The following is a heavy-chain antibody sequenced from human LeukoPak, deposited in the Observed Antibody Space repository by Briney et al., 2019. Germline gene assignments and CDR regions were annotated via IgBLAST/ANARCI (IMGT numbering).Heavy chain of an antibody. D-gene: IGHD5-12*01. CDR2: ISSSSSYT. Sequence: GGSLRLSCAASGFTFSDYYMNWIRQAPGKGLEWVSYISSSSSYTDYADSVKGRFTISRDNAKNSLNLQMNSPRAEDTAIYYCAKDSGYSGYSDYWCQGTLVTVSS. J-gene: IGHJ4*02. CDR3: AKDSGYSGYSDY. V-gene: IGHV3-11*03. CDR1: GFTFSDYY.